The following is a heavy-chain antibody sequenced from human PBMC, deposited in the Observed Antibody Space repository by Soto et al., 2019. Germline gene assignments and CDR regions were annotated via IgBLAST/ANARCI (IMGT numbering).Heavy chain of an antibody. Sequence: EVQLLDSGGGLVQPGGSLRLSCDASGFTFRNYAMNWVRQAPGKGLDWVSAISGSGGSTYYADSVKGRFTISRDNSKNTLYLQMRSLRDEDTAVYYCAKGPLGSGYDLDSWGQGTLVTVSS. V-gene: IGHV3-23*01. CDR1: GFTFRNYA. CDR3: AKGPLGSGYDLDS. J-gene: IGHJ4*02. CDR2: ISGSGGST. D-gene: IGHD5-12*01.